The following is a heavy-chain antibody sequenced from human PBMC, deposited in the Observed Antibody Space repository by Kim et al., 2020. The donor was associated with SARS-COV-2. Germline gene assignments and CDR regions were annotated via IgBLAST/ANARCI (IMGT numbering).Heavy chain of an antibody. Sequence: DGSLTTPADSVKGRFTISRDNAKNTLYLQMNSLRVEDSAVYYCARGLGDFWGRGTLVTVSS. J-gene: IGHJ4*02. CDR3: ARGLGDF. CDR2: DGSLT. V-gene: IGHV3-74*01.